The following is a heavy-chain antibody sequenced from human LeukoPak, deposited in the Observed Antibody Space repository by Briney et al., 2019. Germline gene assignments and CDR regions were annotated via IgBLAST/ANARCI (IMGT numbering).Heavy chain of an antibody. Sequence: GGSLRLSCAASGFTSSSYGMHWVRQAPGKGLEWVAVISYDGSNKYYADSVKGRFTISRDNSKNTLYLQMNSLRAEDTAVYYCAKGGAGYCTNGVCFNYYYYYGMDVWGQGTTVTVSS. CDR1: GFTSSSYG. CDR2: ISYDGSNK. J-gene: IGHJ6*02. D-gene: IGHD2-8*01. CDR3: AKGGAGYCTNGVCFNYYYYYGMDV. V-gene: IGHV3-30*18.